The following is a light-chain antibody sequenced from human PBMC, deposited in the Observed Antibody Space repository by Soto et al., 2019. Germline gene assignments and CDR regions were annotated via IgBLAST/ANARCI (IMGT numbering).Light chain of an antibody. CDR2: DAS. Sequence: DIRMTQSPSTLSASVGDRVTITCRASQSISSWLAWYQQKPGKAPKLLIYDASSLKSGVPSRFSGSGSGTVFTLTISSLQPDDLATYYCQQYHAWWTFGQGTKVESK. V-gene: IGKV1-5*01. CDR3: QQYHAWWT. J-gene: IGKJ1*01. CDR1: QSISSW.